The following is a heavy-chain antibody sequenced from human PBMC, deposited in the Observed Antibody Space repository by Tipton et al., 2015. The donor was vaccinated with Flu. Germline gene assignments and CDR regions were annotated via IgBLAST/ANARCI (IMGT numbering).Heavy chain of an antibody. CDR3: ARLSGVPVNKDWYFDL. J-gene: IGHJ2*01. CDR2: IYHSEST. D-gene: IGHD3-10*02. V-gene: IGHV4-38-2*01. CDR1: GYSISGGFY. Sequence: TLSLTCAVSGYSISGGFYWGWIRQPPGEGLEWVGTIYHSESTYYNPSLESRVTISVDTSRNRFSLNLDSVTAADTAVYYCARLSGVPVNKDWYFDLWGRGTLVTVSS.